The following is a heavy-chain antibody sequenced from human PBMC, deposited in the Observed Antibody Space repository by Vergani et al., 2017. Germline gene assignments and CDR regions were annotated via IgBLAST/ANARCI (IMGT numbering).Heavy chain of an antibody. Sequence: QVQLVQSGAEVKKPGASVKVSCKASGYTFTSYAMHWVRQAPGQRLEWMGWINAGNGNTKYSQKFQGRVTSTRETSASTAYMELSSLRSEDTAVYYCARDLIAVADNDAFDIWGQGTMVTVSS. J-gene: IGHJ3*02. D-gene: IGHD6-19*01. CDR1: GYTFTSYA. V-gene: IGHV1-3*01. CDR2: INAGNGNT. CDR3: ARDLIAVADNDAFDI.